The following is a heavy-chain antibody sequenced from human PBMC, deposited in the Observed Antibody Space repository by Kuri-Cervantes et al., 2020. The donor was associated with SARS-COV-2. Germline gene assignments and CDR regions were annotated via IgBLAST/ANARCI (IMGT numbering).Heavy chain of an antibody. CDR1: GYSISSSSYY. V-gene: IGHV4-39*01. CDR2: IYYSGST. D-gene: IGHD3-10*01. J-gene: IGHJ4*02. CDR3: ARVKDWFGEPKFDY. Sequence: SETLSLTCTVSGYSISSSSYYWGWIRQPPGKGLEWIGSIYYSGSTYYNPSLKSRVTISVDTSKNQFSLKLSSVTAADTAVYYCARVKDWFGEPKFDYWGQGTLVTVSS.